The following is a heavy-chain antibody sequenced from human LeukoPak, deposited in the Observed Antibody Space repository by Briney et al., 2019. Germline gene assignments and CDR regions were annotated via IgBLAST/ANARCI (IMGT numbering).Heavy chain of an antibody. CDR1: GFTFSSYA. Sequence: GGSLRLSCASSGFTFSSYAMSWVRQAPGKGLEWVSAISGSGGSTYYADSVKGRFTISRDNSKNTLYLQMNSLRAEDTAVYYCGKGGIAVAGTAYWGQGTLVTVSS. CDR2: ISGSGGST. J-gene: IGHJ4*02. CDR3: GKGGIAVAGTAY. V-gene: IGHV3-23*01. D-gene: IGHD6-19*01.